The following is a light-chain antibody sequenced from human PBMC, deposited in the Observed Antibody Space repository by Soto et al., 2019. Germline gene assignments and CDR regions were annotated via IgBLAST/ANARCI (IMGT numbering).Light chain of an antibody. Sequence: QSALAQPASVSGSPGQSITISCSGTSSDIGTYDHVAWFQQFPGKTPKPVIYSVSDRPSGVSYRFSGSKSGNTASLTISGLQADDGADYYCISYTVSRSYVFGTGTKVTVL. J-gene: IGLJ1*01. CDR1: SSDIGTYDH. CDR2: SVS. CDR3: ISYTVSRSYV. V-gene: IGLV2-14*01.